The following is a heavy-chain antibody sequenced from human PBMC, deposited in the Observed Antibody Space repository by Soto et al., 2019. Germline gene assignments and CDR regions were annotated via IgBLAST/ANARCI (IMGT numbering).Heavy chain of an antibody. J-gene: IGHJ6*02. CDR2: ISYDGSNK. CDR3: ARDPAWSGYYTSYYYYGMDV. CDR1: GFTFSSCA. D-gene: IGHD3-3*01. Sequence: QVQLVESGGGVVQPGRSLRLSCAASGFTFSSCAMHWVRQAPGKGLEWVAVISYDGSNKYYADSVKRRFTISRDNSKNTLYLQMNSLRAEDTAVYYCARDPAWSGYYTSYYYYGMDVWGQGTTVTVSS. V-gene: IGHV3-30-3*01.